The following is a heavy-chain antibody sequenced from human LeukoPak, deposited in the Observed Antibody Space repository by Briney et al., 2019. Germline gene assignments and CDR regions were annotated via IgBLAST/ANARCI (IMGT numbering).Heavy chain of an antibody. CDR1: GGSISSGGYS. J-gene: IGHJ4*02. CDR2: IYHSGST. D-gene: IGHD4-17*01. Sequence: SQTLSLTCAVSGGSISSGGYSWSRIRQPPGRGLEWIGYIYHSGSTYYNPSLKSRVTISVDRSKNQFSLKLSSVTAADTAVYYCDRGTYGDSNLFDYWGQGTLVTVSS. CDR3: DRGTYGDSNLFDY. V-gene: IGHV4-30-2*01.